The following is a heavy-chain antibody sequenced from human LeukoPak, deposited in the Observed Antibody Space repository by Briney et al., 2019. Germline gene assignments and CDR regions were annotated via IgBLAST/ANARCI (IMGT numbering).Heavy chain of an antibody. V-gene: IGHV1-8*01. J-gene: IGHJ6*03. D-gene: IGHD2-2*01. Sequence: ASVKVSCKASGYTFTSYDINWVRQATGQGLEWMGWMNPNSGNTGYAQKFQGRVTMTRNTSISTAYMELSSLRSEDTAVYYCARGLPAPADQYYMDVWGKGTTVTVSS. CDR1: GYTFTSYD. CDR3: ARGLPAPADQYYMDV. CDR2: MNPNSGNT.